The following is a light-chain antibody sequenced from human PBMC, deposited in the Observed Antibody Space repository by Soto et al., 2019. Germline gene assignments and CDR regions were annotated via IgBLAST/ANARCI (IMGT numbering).Light chain of an antibody. J-gene: IGLJ1*01. CDR1: SSDVGGYNY. CDR3: SSYTSSSLYV. V-gene: IGLV2-14*01. CDR2: DVS. Sequence: QSALTQRASVSGSPGQSITISCTGTSSDVGGYNYVSWYKQHPGKAPKLMIYDVSNRPSGVSNRFSGSKSGNTASLSISGLQAEDEADYYCSSYTSSSLYVFGNGTKLTVL.